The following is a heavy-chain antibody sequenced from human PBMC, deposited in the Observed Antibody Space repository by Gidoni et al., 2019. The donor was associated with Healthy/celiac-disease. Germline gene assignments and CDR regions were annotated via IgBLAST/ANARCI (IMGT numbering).Heavy chain of an antibody. J-gene: IGHJ6*02. D-gene: IGHD3-10*01. CDR1: GFTFSNAW. Sequence: EVQLVESGGGLVKPGGSLRLSCAAYGFTFSNAWMSWVRQAPGTGLEWVGRIKSKTDGGTTDYAAPVKGRFTISRDDSKNTLYLQMNSLKTEDTAVYYCTTEGATMVRGPPRGPHYYYYGMDVWGQGTTVTVSS. CDR3: TTEGATMVRGPPRGPHYYYYGMDV. CDR2: IKSKTDGGTT. V-gene: IGHV3-15*01.